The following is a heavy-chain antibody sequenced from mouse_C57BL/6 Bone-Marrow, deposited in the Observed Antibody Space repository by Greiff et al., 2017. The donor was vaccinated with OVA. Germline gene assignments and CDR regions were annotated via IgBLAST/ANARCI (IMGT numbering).Heavy chain of an antibody. J-gene: IGHJ2*01. V-gene: IGHV7-3*01. Sequence: EVQGVESGGGLVQPGGSLSLSCAASGFTFTDYYMSWVRQPPGKALEWLGFIRNKANGYTTEYSASVKGRFTISRDNSQSILYLQMNALRAEDSATYYCARSHYDYDGFDDWGQGTTLTVSS. CDR3: ARSHYDYDGFDD. CDR1: GFTFTDYY. CDR2: IRNKANGYTT. D-gene: IGHD2-4*01.